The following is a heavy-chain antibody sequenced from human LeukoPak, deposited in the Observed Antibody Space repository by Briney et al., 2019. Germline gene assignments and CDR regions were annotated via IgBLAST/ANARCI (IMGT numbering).Heavy chain of an antibody. CDR3: AKGPRASGWTYFDY. J-gene: IGHJ4*02. D-gene: IGHD6-19*01. Sequence: QSGGSLRLSCAASGFTFSSYWMHWVRQAPGKGLVWVSRINSDGSSTSYADSVKGRFTISRDNSKNTLYLQMNSLRVEDTAVYYCAKGPRASGWTYFDYWGQGTLVTVSS. CDR1: GFTFSSYW. V-gene: IGHV3-74*01. CDR2: INSDGSST.